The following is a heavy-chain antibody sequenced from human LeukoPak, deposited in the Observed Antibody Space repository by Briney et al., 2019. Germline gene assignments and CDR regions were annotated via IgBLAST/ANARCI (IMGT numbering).Heavy chain of an antibody. CDR2: ISYDGSNK. D-gene: IGHD1-1*01. V-gene: IGHV3-30-3*01. CDR3: AIDYEGLERPEDPNDDFDH. Sequence: GRSLRLSCAASGFTFSSYAMYWARQAPGKGLEWVAVISYDGSNKYYADSVKGRFTISRDNSKNTLYLQMNSLRAEDTAVYYCAIDYEGLERPEDPNDDFDHWGQGTLVTVSS. J-gene: IGHJ4*02. CDR1: GFTFSSYA.